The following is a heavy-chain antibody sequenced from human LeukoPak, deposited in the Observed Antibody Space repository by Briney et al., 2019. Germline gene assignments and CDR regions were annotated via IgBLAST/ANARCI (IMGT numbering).Heavy chain of an antibody. CDR3: ARRGTTYCTVDSCHPNWFDP. J-gene: IGHJ5*02. D-gene: IGHD2-15*01. V-gene: IGHV3-11*03. CDR2: INGSSSDT. CDR1: GFTLSDYH. Sequence: PGGSLRLSCAASGFTLSDYHMTWIRQAPGRGLEWISYINGSSSDTKYADSVKGRFTISRDNAKNSLYLLMNSLRAEDTAVYYCARRGTTYCTVDSCHPNWFDPWGQGTLVTVSS.